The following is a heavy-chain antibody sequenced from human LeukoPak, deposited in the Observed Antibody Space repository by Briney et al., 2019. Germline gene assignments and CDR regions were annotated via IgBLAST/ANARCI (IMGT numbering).Heavy chain of an antibody. CDR1: GGSISSSSYY. CDR2: IYYSGST. V-gene: IGHV4-39*07. J-gene: IGHJ4*02. CDR3: ARFSPPYIAAAGRAYFDY. Sequence: PETLSLTCTVPGGSISSSSYYWGWIRQPPGKGLEWIGSIYYSGSTYYNPSLKSRVTISVDTSKNQFSLKLSSVTAADTAVYYCARFSPPYIAAAGRAYFDYWGQGTLVTVSS. D-gene: IGHD6-13*01.